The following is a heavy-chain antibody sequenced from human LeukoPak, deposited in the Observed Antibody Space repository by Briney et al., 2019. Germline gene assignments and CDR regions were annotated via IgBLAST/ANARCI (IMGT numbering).Heavy chain of an antibody. Sequence: PGGSLGLSCAASGFTFDTFWMSWVRQAPGKGLEWVANINQDATETHYVDSVKGRFTISRDNAKKSLYLQMSSLRAEDTAVYFCASGNYFDSWGQGTLVAVSS. D-gene: IGHD1-26*01. CDR3: ASGNYFDS. CDR2: INQDATET. V-gene: IGHV3-7*01. J-gene: IGHJ4*02. CDR1: GFTFDTFW.